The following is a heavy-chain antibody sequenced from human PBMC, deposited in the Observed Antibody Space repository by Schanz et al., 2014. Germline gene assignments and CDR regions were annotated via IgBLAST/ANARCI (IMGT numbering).Heavy chain of an antibody. V-gene: IGHV3-30*18. Sequence: QVQLVESGGGVVQPGRSLRLSCGASGFTFSDYGTHWVRQAPGKGLEWVAFISYDGSFEDYLDSVKGRFTISRDNSKNTLYLQMRSLRGEDTAVYYCAKDLEPQCGGDCPLTWGQGTLVTVSS. CDR3: AKDLEPQCGGDCPLT. CDR2: ISYDGSFE. CDR1: GFTFSDYG. D-gene: IGHD2-21*02. J-gene: IGHJ4*02.